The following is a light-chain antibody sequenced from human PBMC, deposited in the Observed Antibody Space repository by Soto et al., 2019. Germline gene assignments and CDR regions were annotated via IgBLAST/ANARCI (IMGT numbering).Light chain of an antibody. J-gene: IGKJ2*01. CDR3: QQYYRYAYT. Sequence: DIQMTQSPSDLSASVGDSVTITCRADENINTWLAWFQQKPGTAPKLLIYRASNLQSGVPSRFSGSGSGTDFTLTINRLQPDDFATYYCQQYYRYAYTFGQGTKLDIK. V-gene: IGKV1-5*03. CDR1: ENINTW. CDR2: RAS.